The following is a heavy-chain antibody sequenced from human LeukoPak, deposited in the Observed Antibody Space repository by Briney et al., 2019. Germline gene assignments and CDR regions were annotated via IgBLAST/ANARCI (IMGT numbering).Heavy chain of an antibody. CDR2: IYYNGNT. CDR1: GGSISSYY. J-gene: IGHJ4*02. D-gene: IGHD1-1*01. V-gene: IGHV4-59*08. CDR3: ARNGNWNYVDY. Sequence: SETLSLTCTVSGGSISSYYWSWIRQPPGKGLEWIGYIYYNGNTNYIPSLKSRVSISVDTSKNQFSLRLSSVTAADTAVYYCARNGNWNYVDYWGQGTLVTVSS.